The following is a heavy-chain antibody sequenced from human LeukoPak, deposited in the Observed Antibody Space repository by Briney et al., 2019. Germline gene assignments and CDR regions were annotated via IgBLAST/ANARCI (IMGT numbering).Heavy chain of an antibody. CDR3: ARRNPYGSGSYDY. Sequence: PGGSLRLSCAASGFTFDDYGMSWVRQAPGKGLEWVSSISSRSDYIYYADSVKGRLTISRDNAKNSLYLQMNSLTAEDTAVYYCARRNPYGSGSYDYWGQGTLVTVSS. CDR2: ISSRSDYI. J-gene: IGHJ4*02. V-gene: IGHV3-21*01. CDR1: GFTFDDYG. D-gene: IGHD3-10*01.